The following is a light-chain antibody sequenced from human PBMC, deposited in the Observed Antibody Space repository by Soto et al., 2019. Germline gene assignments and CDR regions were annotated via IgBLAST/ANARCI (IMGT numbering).Light chain of an antibody. CDR2: AAS. V-gene: IGKV1-12*01. J-gene: IGKJ4*01. Sequence: QMTQSPSSVSPSVGDRVPITCRASQGISSWLAWYKQKQGKAPKXXSYAASSLQSGVPSRFRGSGSGTDFTLTISSLQPEDFATYYCQQSNSFPLTFGGGTKVDI. CDR3: QQSNSFPLT. CDR1: QGISSW.